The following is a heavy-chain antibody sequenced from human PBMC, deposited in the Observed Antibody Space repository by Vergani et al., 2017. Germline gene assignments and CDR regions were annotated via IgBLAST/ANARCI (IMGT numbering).Heavy chain of an antibody. D-gene: IGHD2-2*01. V-gene: IGHV1-8*02. CDR3: ARVGIVVVPAGTVHYYYYMDV. CDR1: GYTFTSYD. Sequence: QVQLVQSGAEVKKPGASVKVSCKASGYTFTSYDINWVRQATGQGLEWMGWMNPNSGNTGYEQKFQGRVTMTRNTSISTAYMELSSLRSEDTAVYYCARVGIVVVPAGTVHYYYYMDVWGKGTTVTVSS. CDR2: MNPNSGNT. J-gene: IGHJ6*03.